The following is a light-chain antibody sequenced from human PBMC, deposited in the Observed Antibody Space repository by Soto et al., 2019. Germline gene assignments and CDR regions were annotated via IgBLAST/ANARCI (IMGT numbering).Light chain of an antibody. CDR3: QKYASFPLT. CDR2: TAS. J-gene: IGKJ4*01. CDR1: QGINKF. V-gene: IGKV1-16*01. Sequence: DLQMTQSPSSLSASVGDSVTITCRASQGINKFLAWFQQKPGTAPKSLISTASRLQSGVPSRFSGSGSGTHFTLTINNLQPEDFATYYCQKYASFPLTFGGGTRVEIK.